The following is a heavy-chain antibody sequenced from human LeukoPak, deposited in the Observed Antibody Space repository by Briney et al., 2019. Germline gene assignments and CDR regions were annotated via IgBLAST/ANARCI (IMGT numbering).Heavy chain of an antibody. D-gene: IGHD2-15*01. Sequence: SETLSLTCTVSGGSISSYYWSWIRQPPGKGLEWIGYIYYSGSTNYNPSLKSRVTISVDTSKNQFSLKLSSVTAADTAVYYCARELRDCSGGSCYYPRGFDPWGQGTLVTVSS. CDR1: GGSISSYY. CDR3: ARELRDCSGGSCYYPRGFDP. CDR2: IYYSGST. V-gene: IGHV4-59*01. J-gene: IGHJ5*02.